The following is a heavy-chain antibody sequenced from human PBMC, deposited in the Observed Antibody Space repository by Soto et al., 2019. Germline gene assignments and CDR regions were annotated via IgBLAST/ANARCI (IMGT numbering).Heavy chain of an antibody. CDR1: GFTFSSYA. D-gene: IGHD3-10*01. V-gene: IGHV3-23*01. J-gene: IGHJ4*02. Sequence: GGSLRLSCAASGFTFSSYAMSWVRQAPGKGLEWVSAISGSGGSTYYADSVKGRFTISRDNSKNTLYLQMNSLRAEDTAVYYCAKRRVPWFGEKCYFDYWGQGTLVTVSS. CDR3: AKRRVPWFGEKCYFDY. CDR2: ISGSGGST.